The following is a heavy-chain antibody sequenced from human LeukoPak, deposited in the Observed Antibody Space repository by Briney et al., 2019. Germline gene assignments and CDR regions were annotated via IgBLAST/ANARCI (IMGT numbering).Heavy chain of an antibody. Sequence: GGSLRLSCAASGFTFSSYAMSWVRQAPGKGLEWDSAISGSGGSTYYADSVKGRFTISRDNSKNTLYLQMNSLRAEDTAVYYCAKDFTIFGVVITEYYFDYWGQGTLVTVSS. J-gene: IGHJ4*02. CDR3: AKDFTIFGVVITEYYFDY. CDR1: GFTFSSYA. D-gene: IGHD3-3*01. CDR2: ISGSGGST. V-gene: IGHV3-23*01.